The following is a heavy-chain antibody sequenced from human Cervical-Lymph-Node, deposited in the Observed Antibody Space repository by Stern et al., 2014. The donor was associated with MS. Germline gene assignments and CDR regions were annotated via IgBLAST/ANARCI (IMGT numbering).Heavy chain of an antibody. CDR3: ARGNDGGITMVRPQLNWFDP. Sequence: QVQLVQSGAEVKKPGASVKVSCKASGYTFTGYYMHWVRQAPGQGLEWMGRINPNSGGTIYPQKFHGRVTMTRDTSISTAYMELSRLRSDDTAVYYCARGNDGGITMVRPQLNWFDPWGQGTLVTVSS. J-gene: IGHJ5*02. D-gene: IGHD3-10*01. V-gene: IGHV1-2*06. CDR2: INPNSGGT. CDR1: GYTFTGYY.